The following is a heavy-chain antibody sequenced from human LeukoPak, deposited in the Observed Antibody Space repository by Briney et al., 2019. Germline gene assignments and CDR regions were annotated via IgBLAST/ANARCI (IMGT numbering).Heavy chain of an antibody. CDR3: ARDLGYYGSGSYYNN. D-gene: IGHD3-10*01. J-gene: IGHJ4*02. CDR2: ISAYNGNT. CDR1: GYTFTSYG. V-gene: IGHV1-18*01. Sequence: GASVKVSCKASGYTFTSYGISWVRHDPGQGLKWMGWISAYNGNTNYAQKLQGRVTMTTDTSTSTAYMELRSLRSDDTAVYYCARDLGYYGSGSYYNNWGQGTLVTVSS.